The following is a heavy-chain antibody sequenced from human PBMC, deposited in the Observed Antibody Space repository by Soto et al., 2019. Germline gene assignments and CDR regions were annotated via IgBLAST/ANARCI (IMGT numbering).Heavy chain of an antibody. CDR2: IYYSGST. V-gene: IGHV4-30-4*01. J-gene: IGHJ4*02. Sequence: PSETLSLTCTVSGGSISSGDYYWSWIRQPPGKGLEWIGYIYYSGSTYYNPSLKSRVTISVYTSKNQFSLKLSSVTAADTAVYYCARAGPLWFNFDYWGQGTLVTVSS. CDR3: ARAGPLWFNFDY. D-gene: IGHD2-21*01. CDR1: GGSISSGDYY.